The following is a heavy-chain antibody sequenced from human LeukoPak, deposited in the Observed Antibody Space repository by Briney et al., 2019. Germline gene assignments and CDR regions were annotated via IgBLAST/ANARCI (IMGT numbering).Heavy chain of an antibody. Sequence: PGRSLRLSCAASGFTFDGYAMHWVRQASGKGLEWVSGISWNSGSIGYADSVKGRFTISRDNAKNSLYLQMNSLRAEDMALYYCAKADYYDSSGSIFDIWGQGTMVTVSS. CDR3: AKADYYDSSGSIFDI. D-gene: IGHD3-22*01. J-gene: IGHJ3*02. CDR1: GFTFDGYA. CDR2: ISWNSGSI. V-gene: IGHV3-9*03.